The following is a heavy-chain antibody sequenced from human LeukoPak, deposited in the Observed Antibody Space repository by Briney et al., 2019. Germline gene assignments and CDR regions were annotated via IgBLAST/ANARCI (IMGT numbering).Heavy chain of an antibody. CDR1: GYSFTSYW. J-gene: IGHJ5*02. D-gene: IGHD3-22*01. CDR3: ARLRGNYYDSSGHNWFDP. CDR2: IYPGDSDT. Sequence: GASLKISCKSSGYSFTSYWIGWVRQMPGKGLEWMGIIYPGDSDTRYSPSFQGQVTISADKSISTAYLQWSSLKASDTAMYYCARLRGNYYDSSGHNWFDPWGQGTLVTVSS. V-gene: IGHV5-51*01.